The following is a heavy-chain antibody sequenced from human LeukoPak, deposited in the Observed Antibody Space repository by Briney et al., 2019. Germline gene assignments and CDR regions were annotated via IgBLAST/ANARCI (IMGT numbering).Heavy chain of an antibody. Sequence: SETLSLTCTVSGYSISSGYYWGWIRQPPGKGLEWIGSIYHSGSTYYNPSLKSRVTISVDTSKNQFSLKLSSVTAADTAVYYCARSPQYSSSSVLDPWGQGTLVTVSS. CDR1: GYSISSGYY. D-gene: IGHD6-6*01. CDR2: IYHSGST. J-gene: IGHJ5*02. CDR3: ARSPQYSSSSVLDP. V-gene: IGHV4-38-2*02.